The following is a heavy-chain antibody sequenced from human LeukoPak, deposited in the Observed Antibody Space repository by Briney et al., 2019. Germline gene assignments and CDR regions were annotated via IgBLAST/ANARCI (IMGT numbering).Heavy chain of an antibody. CDR1: GDSMTRGGYY. D-gene: IGHD4-11*01. J-gene: IGHJ4*02. CDR3: ARAVDYRNYFDY. Sequence: SETLSLTCTVSGDSMTRGGYYWSWVRQHPGKGLEWIGFIYHSGTTFYNPSLEGRAAITVDTSQNQFSLKLTSVTAADTAVYYCARAVDYRNYFDYWGQGTLVTVSS. CDR2: IYHSGTT. V-gene: IGHV4-31*03.